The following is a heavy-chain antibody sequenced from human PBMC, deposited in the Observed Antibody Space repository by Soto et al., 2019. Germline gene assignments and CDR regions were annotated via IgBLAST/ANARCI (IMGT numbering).Heavy chain of an antibody. CDR1: GYTFTNYG. D-gene: IGHD1-1*01. CDR2: ISAYNGNT. CDR3: ARGYRYYYYYYMDV. J-gene: IGHJ6*03. Sequence: QVQLVQSGAEVKKPGASVKVSCKASGYTFTNYGISWVRQTPGQGLEWMGWISAYNGNTNYPQKFQGRVTMTTDTSTSTAYMELRSLRSDDTAVYYCARGYRYYYYYYMDVWGKGTTVTVSS. V-gene: IGHV1-18*01.